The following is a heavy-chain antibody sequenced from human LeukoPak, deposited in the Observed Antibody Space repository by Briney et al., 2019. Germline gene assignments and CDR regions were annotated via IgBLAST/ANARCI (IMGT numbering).Heavy chain of an antibody. CDR1: GFTFSSYS. CDR2: ISSSSSYI. CDR3: ASRVEATEAYYDFWSGYGPLDY. D-gene: IGHD3-3*01. Sequence: PGGSLRLSCAASGFTFSSYSMNWVRQAPGKGLEWVSSISSSSSYIYYADSVKGRFTISRDNAKNSLYLQMNSLRAEDTAVYYCASRVEATEAYYDFWSGYGPLDYWGQGTLVTVSS. J-gene: IGHJ4*02. V-gene: IGHV3-21*01.